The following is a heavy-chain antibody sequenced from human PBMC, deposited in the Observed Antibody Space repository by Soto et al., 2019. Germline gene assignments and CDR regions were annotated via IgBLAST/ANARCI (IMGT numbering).Heavy chain of an antibody. CDR1: GFTFSNYA. Sequence: EVQLLESGGGLVQPGGSLRLSCAASGFTFSNYAMSWVRQAPGKGLEWVSAISGSGGSTYYADSVKGRLTISRDNSKNTLYLQMKSLRAEDTAVYYCAKDGMFTFGGVIAPFDYWGQGTLVTVSS. D-gene: IGHD3-16*02. CDR2: ISGSGGST. CDR3: AKDGMFTFGGVIAPFDY. V-gene: IGHV3-23*01. J-gene: IGHJ4*02.